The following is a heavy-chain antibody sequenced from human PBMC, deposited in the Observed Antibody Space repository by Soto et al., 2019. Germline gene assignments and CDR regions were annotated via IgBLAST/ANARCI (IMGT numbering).Heavy chain of an antibody. CDR2: IDHNGHT. J-gene: IGHJ4*02. V-gene: IGHV4-34*01. Sequence: QVQLQQWGAGLLKPSETLSLTCAVYGGSFSGYCWSWIRQSPGKGLEWIGEIDHNGHTNYNPSLKCPVTISVDKSKNQFALRLSSTTAADTATYYCAPYGSGIYYISRDQYWGQGTLVTVSS. CDR1: GGSFSGYC. CDR3: APYGSGIYYISRDQY. D-gene: IGHD3-10*01.